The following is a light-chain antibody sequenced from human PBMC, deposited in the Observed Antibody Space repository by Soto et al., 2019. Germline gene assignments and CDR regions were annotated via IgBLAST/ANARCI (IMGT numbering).Light chain of an antibody. V-gene: IGKV3D-15*01. Sequence: EIVLTQSPATLSVSPGERPTLSCRASHSVSSSLAWYQQKPGQAPRLLIYEASRRATGIPDRFSGSGSGTDFSLTISRLEPEDFAVYYCQQYNNWPRTFGQGTKVDIK. CDR3: QQYNNWPRT. CDR1: HSVSSS. J-gene: IGKJ1*01. CDR2: EAS.